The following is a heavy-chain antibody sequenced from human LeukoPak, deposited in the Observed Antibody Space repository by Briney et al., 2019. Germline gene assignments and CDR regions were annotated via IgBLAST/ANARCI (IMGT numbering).Heavy chain of an antibody. CDR2: INIDGSRL. V-gene: IGHV3-74*01. CDR1: GFTFSSYW. Sequence: GGSLRLSCAASGFTFSSYWMHWVRQVPGKGLVWVSRINIDGSRLSYADSVRGRFTISRDNAKNTLYLQMNSLRAEDTAVYYCARDFLHGGVWGQGTVVTVSS. D-gene: IGHD3-10*01. CDR3: ARDFLHGGV. J-gene: IGHJ4*02.